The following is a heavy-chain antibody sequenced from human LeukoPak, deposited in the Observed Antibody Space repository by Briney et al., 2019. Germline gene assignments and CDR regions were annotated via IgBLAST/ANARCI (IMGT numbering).Heavy chain of an antibody. Sequence: GRSLRLSCAASGFTFSSYGMHWVRQAPGKGLEWVAVISYDGSNKYSADSVKGRFTISRDNSKNTLYLQMNSLRAEDTAVYYCAKDHCGGDCYLFDHWGQGTLVTVSS. J-gene: IGHJ4*02. CDR1: GFTFSSYG. V-gene: IGHV3-30*18. CDR3: AKDHCGGDCYLFDH. CDR2: ISYDGSNK. D-gene: IGHD2-21*02.